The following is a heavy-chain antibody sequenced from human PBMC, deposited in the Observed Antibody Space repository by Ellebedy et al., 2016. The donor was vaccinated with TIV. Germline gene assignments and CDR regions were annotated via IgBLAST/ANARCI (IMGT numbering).Heavy chain of an antibody. CDR2: IKEDGSLK. V-gene: IGHV3-7*01. CDR3: ARDMYDTIGYDAFDI. J-gene: IGHJ3*02. D-gene: IGHD3-22*01. Sequence: PGGSLRLSCAASGFTFNSHWMAWVRQAPGQGLAWVASIKEDGSLKRYMDSVKGRFTIFRDNAKDSLYLQMNSLRVEDKAVYYCARDMYDTIGYDAFDIWGQGTMVTVSS. CDR1: GFTFNSHW.